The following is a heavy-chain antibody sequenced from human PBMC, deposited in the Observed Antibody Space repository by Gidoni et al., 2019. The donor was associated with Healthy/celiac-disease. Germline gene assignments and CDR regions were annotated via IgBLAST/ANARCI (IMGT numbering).Heavy chain of an antibody. D-gene: IGHD6-6*01. CDR2: ISSSSSTI. Sequence: EVQLVESGGGLVQPGGSLRLSCAASGFTFSSYSMNWVRQAPGKGREWVSYISSSSSTIYYADSVKGRFTISRDNAKNSLYLQMNSLRDEDTAVYYCARGGGVGGSSDRGTKDYWGQGTLVTVSS. CDR1: GFTFSSYS. CDR3: ARGGGVGGSSDRGTKDY. J-gene: IGHJ4*02. V-gene: IGHV3-48*02.